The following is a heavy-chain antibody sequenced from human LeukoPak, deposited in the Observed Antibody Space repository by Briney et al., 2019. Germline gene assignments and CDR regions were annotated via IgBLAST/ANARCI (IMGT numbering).Heavy chain of an antibody. CDR1: GFTFSSYE. V-gene: IGHV3-48*03. CDR3: ARGPANPPMVRGVISY. D-gene: IGHD3-10*01. J-gene: IGHJ4*02. CDR2: ISSSGSTI. Sequence: GGSLRLSCAASGFTFSSYEMNWVRQAPGKGLEWVSYISSSGSTIYYADSVKGRFTISRDNAKNSLYLQMNSLRAEDTAVYYCARGPANPPMVRGVISYWGQGTLVTVSS.